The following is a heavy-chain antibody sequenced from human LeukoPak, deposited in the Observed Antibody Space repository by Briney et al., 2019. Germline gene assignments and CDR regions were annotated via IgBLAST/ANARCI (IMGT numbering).Heavy chain of an antibody. J-gene: IGHJ5*02. Sequence: ASVKVSCKASGYTFTSYGISWVRQAPGQGLEWMGWISAYNGNTNYAQKLQGRVTMTTDTSTSTAYMELRSLRSDDTAVYYCARLYDILTGTLRYNWFDPWGQGTLVTVSS. CDR2: ISAYNGNT. CDR1: GYTFTSYG. V-gene: IGHV1-18*01. D-gene: IGHD3-9*01. CDR3: ARLYDILTGTLRYNWFDP.